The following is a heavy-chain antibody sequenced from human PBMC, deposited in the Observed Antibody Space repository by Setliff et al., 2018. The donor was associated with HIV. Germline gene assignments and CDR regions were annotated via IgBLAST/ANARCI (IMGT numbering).Heavy chain of an antibody. J-gene: IGHJ4*02. Sequence: PSETLSLTCNVSGGSFSNSYYFWGWIRQPPGKGLEWIGSISYSGSTYYNPSLKSRVTMSVDTSKNQFSLKLSSVTAADTAVYYCARADCSGGSCYSPGYWGQGTLVTVSS. D-gene: IGHD2-15*01. CDR1: GGSFSNSYYF. CDR2: ISYSGST. V-gene: IGHV4-39*01. CDR3: ARADCSGGSCYSPGY.